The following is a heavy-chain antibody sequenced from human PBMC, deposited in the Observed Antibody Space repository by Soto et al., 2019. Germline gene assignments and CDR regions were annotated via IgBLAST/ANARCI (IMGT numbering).Heavy chain of an antibody. V-gene: IGHV4-34*01. CDR2: INHSGST. J-gene: IGHJ6*02. D-gene: IGHD3-3*01. Sequence: PSETLSLTCAVYGGSFSGYYWSWIRQPPGKGLEWIGEINHSGSTNYNPSLKSRVTISVDTSKNQFSLKLSSVTAADTAVYYCARVQGFWSGYYVYYYYGMDVWGQGTTVTVS. CDR3: ARVQGFWSGYYVYYYYGMDV. CDR1: GGSFSGYY.